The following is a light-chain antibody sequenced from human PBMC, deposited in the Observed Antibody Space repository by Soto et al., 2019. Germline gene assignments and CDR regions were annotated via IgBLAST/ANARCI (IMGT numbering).Light chain of an antibody. CDR2: DVS. V-gene: IGLV2-14*03. J-gene: IGLJ1*01. CDR1: SSDVGGYDH. Sequence: QSALTQPASVSGSPGQSITISCTGTSSDVGGYDHVSWYQQHPGKAPKLIIYDVSIRPSGVSNRFSGSKSGNTASLAVSGLQAEDEADYYCQSYDSSLSGYVFGTGTKVTVL. CDR3: QSYDSSLSGYV.